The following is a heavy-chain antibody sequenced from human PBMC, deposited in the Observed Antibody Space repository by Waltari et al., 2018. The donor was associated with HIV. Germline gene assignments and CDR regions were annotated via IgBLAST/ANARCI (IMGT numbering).Heavy chain of an antibody. CDR2: INPNSGGT. J-gene: IGHJ5*02. CDR3: ARRGSSGSYWFDP. CDR1: GSTFTAYS. D-gene: IGHD1-26*01. V-gene: IGHV1-2*06. Sequence: QVQLVQSGAEVKKRGASVKLSCKASGSTFTAYSMHWVRQGPGQGLEWMGRINPNSGGTNYAQKFQGRVTMTRDTSISTAYMELSRLRSDDTAVYYCARRGSSGSYWFDPWGQGTLVTVSS.